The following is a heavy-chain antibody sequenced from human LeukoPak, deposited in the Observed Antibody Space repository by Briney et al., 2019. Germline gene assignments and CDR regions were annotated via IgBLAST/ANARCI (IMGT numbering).Heavy chain of an antibody. CDR3: ARRTVAVAGTSGIRYYYYYYMDV. D-gene: IGHD6-19*01. Sequence: SETLSLTCTVSGGSISSGDYYWSWIRQPPGKGLEWIGYIYYSGSTYYNPSLKSRVTISVDTSKNQFSLKLSSVTAADTAVYYCARRTVAVAGTSGIRYYYYYYMDV. CDR2: IYYSGST. V-gene: IGHV4-30-4*01. CDR1: GGSISSGDYY. J-gene: IGHJ6*03.